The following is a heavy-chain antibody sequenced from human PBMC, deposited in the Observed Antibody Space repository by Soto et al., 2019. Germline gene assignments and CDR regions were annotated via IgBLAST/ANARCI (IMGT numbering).Heavy chain of an antibody. V-gene: IGHV1-69*01. CDR1: GGTFSSYA. J-gene: IGHJ6*02. Sequence: QVQLVQSGAEVKKPGSSVKVSCKASGGTFSSYAISWVRQAPGQGLEWMGGISPIFGTANYAQKFQGRVTINADESTSTAYMELSSQRSEDTAVYYCARRGATMVRGNYYYYYGMDVWGQGTTVTVSS. CDR3: ARRGATMVRGNYYYYYGMDV. D-gene: IGHD3-10*01. CDR2: ISPIFGTA.